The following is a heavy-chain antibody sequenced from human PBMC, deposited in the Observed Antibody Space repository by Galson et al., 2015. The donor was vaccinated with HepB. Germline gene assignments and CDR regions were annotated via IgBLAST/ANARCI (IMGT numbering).Heavy chain of an antibody. CDR1: GYTFTSYY. CDR3: ATRDCSGGSCYLGGWFDP. CDR2: INPSGGST. J-gene: IGHJ5*02. D-gene: IGHD2-15*01. V-gene: IGHV1-46*01. Sequence: SVKVSCKASGYTFTSYYMHWVRQAPGQGLEWMGIINPSGGSTSYAQKFQGRVTMTEDTSTDTAYMELSSLRSEDTAVYYCATRDCSGGSCYLGGWFDPWGQGTLVTVSS.